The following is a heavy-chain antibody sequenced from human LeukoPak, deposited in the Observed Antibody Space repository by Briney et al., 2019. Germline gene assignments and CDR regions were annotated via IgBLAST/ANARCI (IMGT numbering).Heavy chain of an antibody. CDR3: TRRDIVATIDYFDY. CDR1: GFTFGDYA. D-gene: IGHD5-12*01. CDR2: IRSKAYGVTT. V-gene: IGHV3-49*04. J-gene: IGHJ4*02. Sequence: GGSLRLSCTASGFTFGDYAMSWVRQAPGKGLEWVGFIRSKAYGVTTEYAASVKGRFTISRDDSKSIAYLQMDSLKTEDTAVYYCTRRDIVATIDYFDYWGQGTLVTVSS.